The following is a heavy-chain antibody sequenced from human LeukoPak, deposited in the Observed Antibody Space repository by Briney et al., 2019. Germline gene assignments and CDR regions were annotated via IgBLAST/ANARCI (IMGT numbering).Heavy chain of an antibody. CDR1: GDSISSTTYW. CDR3: ARGWEYYYDSSGTFDY. J-gene: IGHJ4*02. V-gene: IGHV4-39*07. CDR2: INHSGST. Sequence: SETLSLTCTVSGDSISSTTYWWGWIRQPPGKGLEWIGEINHSGSTNYNPSLKSRVTISVDTSKNQFSLKLSSVTAADTAVYYCARGWEYYYDSSGTFDYWGQGTLVTVSS. D-gene: IGHD3-22*01.